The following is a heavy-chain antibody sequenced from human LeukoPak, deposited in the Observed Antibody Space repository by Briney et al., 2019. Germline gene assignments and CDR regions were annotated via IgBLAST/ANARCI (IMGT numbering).Heavy chain of an antibody. V-gene: IGHV3-21*01. D-gene: IGHD1-14*01. CDR3: ARDRGIPRGYYYMDV. J-gene: IGHJ6*03. CDR1: GFTFSSYS. CDR2: ISSSSSYI. Sequence: GGSLRLSCAASGFTFSSYSMNWVRQAPGKGLEWVSSISSSSSYIYYADSVKGRFTISRDNAKNSLYLQMNSLRAEDTAVYYCARDRGIPRGYYYMDVWGKGPRSPSP.